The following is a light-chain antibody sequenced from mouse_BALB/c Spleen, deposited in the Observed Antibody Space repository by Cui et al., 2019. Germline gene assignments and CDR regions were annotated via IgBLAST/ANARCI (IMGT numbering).Light chain of an antibody. CDR1: SSVSSSY. Sequence: QIVLTQSPAIMSASLGERVTMTCTASSSVSSSYMHWYQQKPRSSPKLWIYSTSNLASGVPARFSGSGSGTSYSLTISSMEAEDAATYYCHQYHRSPYTFGGGTKLEIK. J-gene: IGKJ2*01. CDR3: HQYHRSPYT. CDR2: STS. V-gene: IGKV4-74*01.